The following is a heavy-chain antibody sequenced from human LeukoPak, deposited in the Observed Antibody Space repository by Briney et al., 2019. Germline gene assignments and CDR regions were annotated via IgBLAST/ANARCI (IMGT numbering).Heavy chain of an antibody. CDR3: ARASTGGYYYGSGSQNFDY. CDR1: GYTFTGYY. V-gene: IGHV1-2*02. D-gene: IGHD3-10*01. Sequence: GPSVKLSCKASGYTFTGYYMHWVRPPHGQGLEWMGWIHPNSGRTNYAQKFQGRVNMTRDTSISTAYMELSRLRSDDTAVYYCARASTGGYYYGSGSQNFDYWGQGTLVTVSS. CDR2: IHPNSGRT. J-gene: IGHJ4*02.